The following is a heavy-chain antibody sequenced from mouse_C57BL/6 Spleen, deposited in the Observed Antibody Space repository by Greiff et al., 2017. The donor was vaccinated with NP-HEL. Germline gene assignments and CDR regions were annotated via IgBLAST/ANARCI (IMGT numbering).Heavy chain of an antibody. CDR1: GYAFSSSW. Sequence: QVQLQQSGPELVKPGASVKISCKASGYAFSSSWMNWVKQRPGKGLEWIGRIYPGDGDTNYNGKFKGKATLTADKSSSTATMQLSSRTAEDSAVYFCAVTTVVPDAMDYWGQGTSVTVSS. CDR2: IYPGDGDT. D-gene: IGHD1-1*01. J-gene: IGHJ4*01. V-gene: IGHV1-82*01. CDR3: AVTTVVPDAMDY.